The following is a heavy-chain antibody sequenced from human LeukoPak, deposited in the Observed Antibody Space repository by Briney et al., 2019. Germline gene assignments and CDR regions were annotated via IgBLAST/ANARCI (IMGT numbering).Heavy chain of an antibody. J-gene: IGHJ4*02. Sequence: SETLSLTCAVYGGSFSGYYWSWIRQPPGKGLEWIGEINHSGSTNYNPSLKSRVTISVDTSKNQFSLKLSSVTAADTAVYYCARGYGSGSSEGFDYWGQGTLVTVSS. V-gene: IGHV4-34*01. D-gene: IGHD3-10*01. CDR1: GGSFSGYY. CDR2: INHSGST. CDR3: ARGYGSGSSEGFDY.